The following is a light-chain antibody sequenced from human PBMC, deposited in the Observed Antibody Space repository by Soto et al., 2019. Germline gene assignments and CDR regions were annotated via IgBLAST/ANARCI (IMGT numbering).Light chain of an antibody. Sequence: DIQLTQSPSFLSASVGDRVIITCRASQGISSYLAWYQQKPGKAPKLLIYAASTFQSGVPSSFSGSGSGTEFTLTITSLQPEDFATYYCQQLISYPFTFGPGTKVDVK. CDR1: QGISSY. J-gene: IGKJ3*01. CDR3: QQLISYPFT. CDR2: AAS. V-gene: IGKV1-9*01.